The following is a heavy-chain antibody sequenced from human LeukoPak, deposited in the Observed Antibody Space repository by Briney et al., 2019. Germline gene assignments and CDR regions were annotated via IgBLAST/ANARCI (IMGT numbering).Heavy chain of an antibody. CDR1: GNTFTSYD. J-gene: IGHJ5*02. CDR3: ARGRADIVVVPAAHWFDP. V-gene: IGHV1-8*01. Sequence: GASVKVSCKASGNTFTSYDINWVRQATGQGLEWMGWMNPNSGNTGYAQKFQGRVTMTRNTSISTAYMELSSPRSEDTAVYYCARGRADIVVVPAAHWFDPWGQGTLVTVSS. CDR2: MNPNSGNT. D-gene: IGHD2-2*01.